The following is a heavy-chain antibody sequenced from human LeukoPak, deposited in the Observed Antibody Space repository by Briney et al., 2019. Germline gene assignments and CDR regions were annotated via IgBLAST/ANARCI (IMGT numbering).Heavy chain of an antibody. CDR1: GFTFSSYA. D-gene: IGHD6-13*01. V-gene: IGHV3-23*01. CDR2: ISGSGGST. CDR3: AKAIAAAVNDAFDI. Sequence: GGSLRLSCAASGFTFSSYAMSWVRQAPGKGLEWVSAISGSGGSTYYADSVKGRFAISRDNSKNTLYLQMNSLRAGGTAVYYCAKAIAAAVNDAFDIWGQGTMVTVSS. J-gene: IGHJ3*02.